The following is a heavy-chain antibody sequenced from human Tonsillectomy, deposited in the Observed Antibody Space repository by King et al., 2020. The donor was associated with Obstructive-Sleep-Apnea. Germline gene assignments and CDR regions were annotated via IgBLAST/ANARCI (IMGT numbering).Heavy chain of an antibody. Sequence: VQLVESGGGLVQPGRSLRLSCTASGFTFGDYAMGWFRQAPGKGLEWVGFIRSKAYGGTTEYAASVKGRFTISRDDCKSIAYLQMNSLKTEDTAVYYCATDRSWGSGISGWFDPWGQGTLAT. D-gene: IGHD3-10*01. CDR1: GFTFGDYA. V-gene: IGHV3-49*03. CDR3: ATDRSWGSGISGWFDP. J-gene: IGHJ5*02. CDR2: IRSKAYGGTT.